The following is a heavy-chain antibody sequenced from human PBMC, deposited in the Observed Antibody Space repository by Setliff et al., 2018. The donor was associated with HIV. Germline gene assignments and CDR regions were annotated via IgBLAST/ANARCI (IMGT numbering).Heavy chain of an antibody. CDR3: ARPLTTSYYFWGDAFGF. CDR2: IDHSGYT. D-gene: IGHD3-10*02. J-gene: IGHJ3*01. V-gene: IGHV4-59*08. Sequence: LPETLSLTCGVSGVSISSYYWSWIRQPPGKRLEWIGYIDHSGYTTYNPSLKSRVTISLDTSKSQFSLKLTSVTAADTAVYYCARPLTTSYYFWGDAFGFWGQGTMVTVSS. CDR1: GVSISSYY.